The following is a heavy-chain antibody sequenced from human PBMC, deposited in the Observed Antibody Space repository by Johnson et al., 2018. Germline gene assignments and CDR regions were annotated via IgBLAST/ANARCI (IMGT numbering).Heavy chain of an antibody. V-gene: IGHV4-59*01. CDR3: AGMSTVTYSFDV. D-gene: IGHD1-1*01. CDR2: IYYSGST. CDR1: GVSIRTYY. Sequence: QVQLQESGPGRVKPPETLSLTCSDSGVSIRTYYWSWIRQAPGTGLQWIGYIYYSGSTNYSPSLKSRLTISVDTSQNQVSLNLSSVTAADTAVYYCAGMSTVTYSFDVWGQGTMVTVSS. J-gene: IGHJ3*01.